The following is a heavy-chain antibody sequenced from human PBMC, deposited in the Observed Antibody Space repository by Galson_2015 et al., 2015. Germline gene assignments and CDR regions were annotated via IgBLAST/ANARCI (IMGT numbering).Heavy chain of an antibody. CDR1: GFTFSSYA. V-gene: IGHV3-23*01. J-gene: IGHJ4*02. D-gene: IGHD3-22*01. CDR2: ISASGSST. Sequence: SLRLCCAASGFTFSSYAMGWVRQAPGKGLEWVSAISASGSSTSYADSVKGRFTISRDNSKNTLYVQMNSLRVEDTAVYYCAKDFRSGYYSPTDYWGQGTLVTVSS. CDR3: AKDFRSGYYSPTDY.